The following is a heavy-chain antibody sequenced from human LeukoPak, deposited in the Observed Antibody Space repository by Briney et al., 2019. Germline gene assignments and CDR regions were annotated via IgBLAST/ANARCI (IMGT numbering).Heavy chain of an antibody. CDR2: LYTSGST. CDR1: GGSISNYY. CDR3: AREGLVITMIVVVRGFDP. V-gene: IGHV4-4*07. J-gene: IGHJ5*02. Sequence: ASETLSLTCTVSGGSISNYYWSWIRQPAGKGLEWIGRLYTSGSTNYNPSLKSRVTMSVDTSKNQFSLKLSSVTAADTAVYYCAREGLVITMIVVVRGFDPWGQGTLVTVSS. D-gene: IGHD3-22*01.